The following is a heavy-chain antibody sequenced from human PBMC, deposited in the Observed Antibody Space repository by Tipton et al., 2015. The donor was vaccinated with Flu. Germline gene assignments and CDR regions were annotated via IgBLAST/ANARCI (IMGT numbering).Heavy chain of an antibody. Sequence: SLRLSCTGSEFTLSNYAMHWVRQAPGKGLEWVAAIVPEANYGYYAASVKGRFTLFRDNYKNTVNMQMRNLRPEDSAVYYCARESSSRHFDEDYWGQGTLVTVSS. CDR3: ARESSSRHFDEDY. J-gene: IGHJ4*02. CDR2: IVPEANYG. CDR1: EFTLSNYA. D-gene: IGHD3-9*01. V-gene: IGHV3-30*04.